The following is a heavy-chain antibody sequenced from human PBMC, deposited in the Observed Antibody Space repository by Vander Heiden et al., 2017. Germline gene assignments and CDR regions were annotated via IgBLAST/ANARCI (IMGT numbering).Heavy chain of an antibody. D-gene: IGHD3-9*01. Sequence: EVQLVASGRGLVKPGGSLRLSCAASACTFINARLNWARQPPGKGLEWVGRMKSKTDGGTTDYAAAVKGRFNISRDDSKNTLYLQMNSLKTEDTAVYYCTTDFYDILTGYYEVWRFWGQGTLVTVSS. CDR3: TTDFYDILTGYYEVWRF. CDR1: ACTFINAR. J-gene: IGHJ4*02. CDR2: MKSKTDGGTT. V-gene: IGHV3-15*07.